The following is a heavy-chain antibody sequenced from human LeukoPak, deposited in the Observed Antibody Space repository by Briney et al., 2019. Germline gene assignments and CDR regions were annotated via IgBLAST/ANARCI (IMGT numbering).Heavy chain of an antibody. V-gene: IGHV3-23*01. Sequence: PGGSLRLSCVASGFTFSNYAMSWVRQAPGKGLEWVSGIRGSRGSTHYADSAKGRLTISRDNSKNTLYLQMSSLRAEDTAVYYCAKAPSGYYDTSGPKWFDYWGQGTLVTVSS. CDR3: AKAPSGYYDTSGPKWFDY. CDR1: GFTFSNYA. J-gene: IGHJ4*02. D-gene: IGHD3-22*01. CDR2: IRGSRGST.